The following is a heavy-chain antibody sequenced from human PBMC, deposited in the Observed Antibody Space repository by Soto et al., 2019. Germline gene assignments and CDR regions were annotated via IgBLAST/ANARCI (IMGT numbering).Heavy chain of an antibody. CDR2: IYYSGST. Sequence: QVQLQESGPGLVKPSQTLSLTCTVSGGSISSGGYYWSWIRQHPGKGLEWIGYIYYSGSTYYNPSPKSRVTISIDTSKNQFSLKLIYVTAADTAVYYCARFPVAGTSGPPVYWGQGTLVTVSS. D-gene: IGHD6-19*01. CDR3: ARFPVAGTSGPPVY. CDR1: GGSISSGGYY. V-gene: IGHV4-31*03. J-gene: IGHJ4*02.